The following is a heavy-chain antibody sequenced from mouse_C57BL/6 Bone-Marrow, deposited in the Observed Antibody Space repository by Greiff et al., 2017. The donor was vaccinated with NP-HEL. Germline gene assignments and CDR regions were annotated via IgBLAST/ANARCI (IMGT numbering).Heavy chain of an antibody. CDR3: TRDYSKQFAY. CDR2: IDPETGGT. D-gene: IGHD2-5*01. J-gene: IGHJ3*01. V-gene: IGHV1-15*01. CDR1: GYTFTDYE. Sequence: QVQLQQSGAELVRPGASVTLSCKASGYTFTDYEMHWVKQTPVHGLEWIGAIDPETGGTAYNQKFKGKAILTADKSSSTAYMELRSLTSKDSAVYYCTRDYSKQFAYWGQGTLVTVSA.